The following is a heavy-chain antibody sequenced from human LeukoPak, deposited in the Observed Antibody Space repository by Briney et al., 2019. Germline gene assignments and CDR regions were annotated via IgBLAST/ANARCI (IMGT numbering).Heavy chain of an antibody. J-gene: IGHJ4*02. CDR3: AKDQYTMIVVVLDY. D-gene: IGHD3-22*01. Sequence: PGGSLRLSCAASGFTFSSYSMNWVRQAPGKGLEWVSAISGSGGSTYYADSVKGRFTISRDNSKNTLYLQMNSLRAEDTAVYYCAKDQYTMIVVVLDYWGQGTLVTVSS. V-gene: IGHV3-23*01. CDR1: GFTFSSYS. CDR2: ISGSGGST.